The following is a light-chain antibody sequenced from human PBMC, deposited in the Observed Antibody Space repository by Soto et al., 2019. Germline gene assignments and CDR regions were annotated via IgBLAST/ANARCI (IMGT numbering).Light chain of an antibody. J-gene: IGKJ2*01. CDR3: QQYGSAPYT. V-gene: IGKV3-20*01. CDR2: GAS. CDR1: QTVTSSS. Sequence: EIVLTQSPGTLSLSPGERATLSCRASQTVTSSSLAWYQQKPGQAPRLLIYGASSSATGIPDRLSGSGSGTDFTLTISTLEPEDFAVYYCQQYGSAPYTFGQGTKLEIK.